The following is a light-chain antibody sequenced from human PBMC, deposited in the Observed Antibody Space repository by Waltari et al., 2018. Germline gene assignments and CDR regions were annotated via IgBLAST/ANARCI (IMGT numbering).Light chain of an antibody. CDR2: HDS. Sequence: SYVLTQPPSVSVAPGKTARITCGGNNIGSKSVHWYQQKPGQAPVLVMYHDSDRPSGIPERFSGSNSGNTATLTISRVEAGDEADYYCQMWDSSSDHWVFGGGTKLTVL. CDR3: QMWDSSSDHWV. V-gene: IGLV3-21*04. CDR1: NIGSKS. J-gene: IGLJ3*02.